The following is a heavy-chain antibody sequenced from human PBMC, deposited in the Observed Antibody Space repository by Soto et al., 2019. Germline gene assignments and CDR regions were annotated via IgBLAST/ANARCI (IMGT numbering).Heavy chain of an antibody. V-gene: IGHV3-53*01. CDR2: IYSGGVT. J-gene: IGHJ6*02. CDR1: GFTVKNYQ. Sequence: GGSRRLSCAASGFTVKNYQMSWVRQAPGKGLEWVSVIYSGGVTYYPDSVKGRFTTIRDTSKNTVYLQMNSLRADDTAMYYCARDPSTTGYYGLDVWGQGTTVTVSS. CDR3: ARDPSTTGYYGLDV.